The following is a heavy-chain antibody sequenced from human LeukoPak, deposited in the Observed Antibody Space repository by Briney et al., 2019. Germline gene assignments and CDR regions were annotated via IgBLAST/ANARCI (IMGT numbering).Heavy chain of an antibody. V-gene: IGHV3-30-3*01. J-gene: IGHJ6*02. D-gene: IGHD6-13*01. CDR3: ARDHSSWYAASLTYYYYGMDV. CDR1: GFTFSSYA. Sequence: GGSLRLSCAASGFTFSSYAMHWVCQAPGKGLEWVAVISYDGSNKYYADSVKGRFTISRDNSKNTLYLQMNSLRAEDTAVYYCARDHSSWYAASLTYYYYGMDVWGQGTTVTVSS. CDR2: ISYDGSNK.